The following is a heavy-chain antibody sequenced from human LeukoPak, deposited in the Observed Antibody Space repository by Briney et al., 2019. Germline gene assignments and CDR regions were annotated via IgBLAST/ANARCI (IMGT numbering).Heavy chain of an antibody. Sequence: GGSLRLSCAASGFTVSLYYMTWVRQAPGKGLEWVSVIYSGGPTYYADSVKGRFTISRDNSKNTVYLQMNSLRGEDTAVYFCARGWVVATGGFAMWGQGTMVTVSS. D-gene: IGHD2-8*02. CDR3: ARGWVVATGGFAM. V-gene: IGHV3-53*01. CDR2: IYSGGPT. J-gene: IGHJ3*02. CDR1: GFTVSLYY.